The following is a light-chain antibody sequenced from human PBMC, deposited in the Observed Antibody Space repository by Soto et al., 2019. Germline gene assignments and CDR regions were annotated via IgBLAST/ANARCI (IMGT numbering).Light chain of an antibody. CDR3: LQDYTYTWT. CDR2: GAS. CDR1: QAIRND. J-gene: IGKJ1*01. V-gene: IGKV1-6*01. Sequence: AIQMTQSPSSLSASVGDRFTITCRASQAIRNDLGWYQQKPAKAPNLLIFGASKLQAGVPVRFSASRSVTNFTLTISNLQPEDFASSYCLQDYTYTWTFGQGTQVDI.